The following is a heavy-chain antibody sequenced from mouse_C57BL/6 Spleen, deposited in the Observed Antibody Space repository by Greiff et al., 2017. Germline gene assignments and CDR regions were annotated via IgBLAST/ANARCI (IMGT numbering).Heavy chain of an antibody. J-gene: IGHJ4*01. D-gene: IGHD1-3*01. V-gene: IGHV1-26*01. CDR3: ARAGKWLYAMDD. Sequence: EVQLQQSGPELVKPGASVKISCKASGYTFTDYYMNWVKQSPGKSLEWIGDINPNNGGTSYNQKFKGKATLTVDKSSSTAYMELRSLTSEDSAVYYCARAGKWLYAMDDWGQGTTVTVSS. CDR1: GYTFTDYY. CDR2: INPNNGGT.